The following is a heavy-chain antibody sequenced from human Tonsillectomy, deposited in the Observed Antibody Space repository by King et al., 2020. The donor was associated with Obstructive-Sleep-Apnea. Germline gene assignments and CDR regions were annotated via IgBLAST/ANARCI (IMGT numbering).Heavy chain of an antibody. CDR3: ARSITDYYGSGSYSVSFDP. D-gene: IGHD3-10*01. CDR2: IFSNDEK. J-gene: IGHJ5*02. Sequence: TLKESGPVLVKPTETLTLTCTVSGFSLSNARMGVSWIRQPPGKALEWLAHIFSNDEKSYSTSLKSRLTISKDTSKSQVVLTMTNMDPVDTATYYCARSITDYYGSGSYSVSFDPWGQGTLVTVSS. CDR1: GFSLSNARMG. V-gene: IGHV2-26*01.